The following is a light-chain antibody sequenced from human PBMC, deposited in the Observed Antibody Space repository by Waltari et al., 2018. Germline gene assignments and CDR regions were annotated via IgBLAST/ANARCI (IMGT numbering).Light chain of an antibody. CDR1: RSDIGLYDY. V-gene: IGLV2-14*03. Sequence: SALTQPASMSGSPGQSITISCTGTRSDIGLYDYVSWYQQHPGKAPKLIISDVSQRPPGVTARFSGSKSGYTASLTISGLQTEDEADYYCSAYTATDTYVFGSGTTVTVL. CDR2: DVS. CDR3: SAYTATDTYV. J-gene: IGLJ1*01.